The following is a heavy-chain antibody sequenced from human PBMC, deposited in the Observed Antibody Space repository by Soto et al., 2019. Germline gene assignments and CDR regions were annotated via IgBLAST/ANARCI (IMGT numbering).Heavy chain of an antibody. CDR1: GYTFTSYY. D-gene: IGHD3-16*01. J-gene: IGHJ3*02. CDR2: INPSGGST. CDR3: AREGLRLGEYDAFDI. V-gene: IGHV1-46*01. Sequence: ASVKVSGKASGYTFTSYYMHWVRQAPGQGLEWMGIINPSGGSTSYAQKFQGRVTMTRDTSTSTVYMELSSLRSDDTAIYYCAREGLRLGEYDAFDIWGQGTMVTVSS.